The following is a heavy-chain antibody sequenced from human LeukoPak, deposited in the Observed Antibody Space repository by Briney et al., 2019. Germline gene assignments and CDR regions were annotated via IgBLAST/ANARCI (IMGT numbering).Heavy chain of an antibody. V-gene: IGHV3-21*01. D-gene: IGHD5-12*01. Sequence: GGSLRLSCVASGFSFSRFGMTWVRQAPGKGLEWVSSISSSSSDIYYVDSVKGRFTISRDNSKNSLYLQMNSLRAEDTAVYYCATGYSGYHSSYYYMDVWGKGTTVTVSS. CDR1: GFSFSRFG. J-gene: IGHJ6*03. CDR2: ISSSSSDI. CDR3: ATGYSGYHSSYYYMDV.